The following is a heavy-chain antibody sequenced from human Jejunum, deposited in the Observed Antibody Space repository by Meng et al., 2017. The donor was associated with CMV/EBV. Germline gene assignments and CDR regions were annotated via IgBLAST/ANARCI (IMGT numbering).Heavy chain of an antibody. CDR1: GYTLNTYH. CDR2: INPTNGGT. CDR3: ARVLVAGRAEYHY. D-gene: IGHD6-19*01. Sequence: KASGYTLNTYHKRWLRKADGQELGWMRVINPTNGGTNYAQQFQSRVTMTTDTSTNTVYLELSSLTSDDTAVYYCARVLVAGRAEYHYWGQGTLVTVSS. J-gene: IGHJ4*02. V-gene: IGHV1-46*02.